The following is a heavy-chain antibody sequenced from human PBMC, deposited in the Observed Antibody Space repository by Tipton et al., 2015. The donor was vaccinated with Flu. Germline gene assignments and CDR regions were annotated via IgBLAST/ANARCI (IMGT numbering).Heavy chain of an antibody. CDR2: IYTTGST. J-gene: IGHJ4*02. CDR1: GGSITRTNYY. CDR3: ARDGPSGKYTD. Sequence: TLSLTCTVSGGSITRTNYYWSWIRQPAGEGLEWIVRIYTTGSTNYNPSLENRLTISIDTSRNQVSLNVTSVTAADTARYYCARDGPSGKYTDWGQGSLVTVSS. V-gene: IGHV4-61*02. D-gene: IGHD1-26*01.